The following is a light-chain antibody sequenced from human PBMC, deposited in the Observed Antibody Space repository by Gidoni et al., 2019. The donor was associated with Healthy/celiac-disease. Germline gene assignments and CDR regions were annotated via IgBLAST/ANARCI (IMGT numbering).Light chain of an antibody. Sequence: DIVLTQSPATLSLSPGERATLSCRASQSVSSYLAWYQQKPGQAPRLLIYDASNMATGIPARFSGSGSGTDYTLTISSLEPEDFAVYYCQQRSNWPVATFGGGTKVEIK. J-gene: IGKJ4*01. CDR2: DAS. CDR1: QSVSSY. CDR3: QQRSNWPVAT. V-gene: IGKV3-11*01.